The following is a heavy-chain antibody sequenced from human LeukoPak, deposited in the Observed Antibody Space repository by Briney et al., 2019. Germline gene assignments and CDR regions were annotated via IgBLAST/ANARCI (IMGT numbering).Heavy chain of an antibody. Sequence: PGGSLRLSCAASGFTFSSYSMNWVRQAPGKGLEWVSSISSSSSYIYYADSVKGRFTISRDNAKNSLYLQMNSLRAEDTAVYYCARDTDIVVVPAALKSGGGFDYWGQGTLVTVSS. J-gene: IGHJ4*02. V-gene: IGHV3-21*01. D-gene: IGHD2-2*01. CDR1: GFTFSSYS. CDR3: ARDTDIVVVPAALKSGGGFDY. CDR2: ISSSSSYI.